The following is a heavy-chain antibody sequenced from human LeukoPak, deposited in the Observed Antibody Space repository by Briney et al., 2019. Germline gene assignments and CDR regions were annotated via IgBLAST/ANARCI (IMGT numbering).Heavy chain of an antibody. CDR1: GFTFSGSA. J-gene: IGHJ3*02. CDR3: TGMWIQLWLSSEAFDI. V-gene: IGHV3-73*01. Sequence: GGSLRLSCAASGFTFSGSAMHWVRQASGQGLEWVGRIRSKANSYASAYAASVKGRFTISRDDSKNTAYLQMNSLKTEDTAVYYCTGMWIQLWLSSEAFDIWGQGTMVTVSS. D-gene: IGHD5-18*01. CDR2: IRSKANSYAS.